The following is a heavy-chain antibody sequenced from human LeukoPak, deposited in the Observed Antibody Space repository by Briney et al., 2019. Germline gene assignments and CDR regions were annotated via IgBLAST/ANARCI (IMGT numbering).Heavy chain of an antibody. Sequence: GGSLRLSCAASGFTFSSYSMNWVRQAPGKGLEWVSYISSSSSTIYYADSVKGRFTISRDNAKNSLYLQMNSLRDEDTAVYYCAKVITTTIIGGFDYWGQGTLVTVSS. J-gene: IGHJ4*02. D-gene: IGHD3-22*01. CDR3: AKVITTTIIGGFDY. CDR1: GFTFSSYS. CDR2: ISSSSSTI. V-gene: IGHV3-48*02.